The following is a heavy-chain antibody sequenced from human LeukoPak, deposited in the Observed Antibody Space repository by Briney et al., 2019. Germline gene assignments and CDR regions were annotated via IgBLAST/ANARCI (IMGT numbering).Heavy chain of an antibody. CDR3: ARDSLIQYGSGSYWGFDY. V-gene: IGHV3-7*03. J-gene: IGHJ4*02. CDR2: IKTDGSDK. CDR1: GFTFSNYW. D-gene: IGHD3-10*01. Sequence: PGGSLRLSCAASGFTFSNYWMSWVRQAPGKGPEWVGDIKTDGSDKHYVGSVKGRFTISRDNAKNSLYLQMNSLRAEDTAVYYCARDSLIQYGSGSYWGFDYWGQGILVTVSS.